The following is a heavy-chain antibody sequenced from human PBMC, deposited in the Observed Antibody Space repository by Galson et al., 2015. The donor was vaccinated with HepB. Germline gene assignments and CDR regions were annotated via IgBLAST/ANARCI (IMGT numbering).Heavy chain of an antibody. CDR3: AKDARIQWELPLDY. V-gene: IGHV3-30*18. D-gene: IGHD1-26*01. Sequence: SLRLSCAASGFTFSSYGMHWVRQAPGKGLEWVAVISYDGSNKYYADSVKGRFTISRDNSKNTLYLQMNSLRAEDTAVYYCAKDARIQWELPLDYWGQGTLVTVSS. J-gene: IGHJ4*02. CDR1: GFTFSSYG. CDR2: ISYDGSNK.